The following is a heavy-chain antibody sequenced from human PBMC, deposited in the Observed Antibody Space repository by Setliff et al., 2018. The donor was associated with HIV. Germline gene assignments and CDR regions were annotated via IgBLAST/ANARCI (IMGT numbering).Heavy chain of an antibody. Sequence: ASVKVSCKTFGYYFNIDYMHWVRQAPGQGLEWMAMVSPFDDGTNYTQKFQGRVAMTRDTSTSTVYMELSSLRSEDTAVYYCASAGAWQRNALDIWGQGTMVTVSS. CDR1: GYYFNIDY. CDR3: ASAGAWQRNALDI. V-gene: IGHV1-46*02. D-gene: IGHD5-12*01. CDR2: VSPFDDGT. J-gene: IGHJ3*02.